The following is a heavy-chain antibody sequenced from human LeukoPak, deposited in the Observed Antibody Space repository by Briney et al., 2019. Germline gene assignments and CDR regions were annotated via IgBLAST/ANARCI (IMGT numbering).Heavy chain of an antibody. CDR3: AGEYYYDSSGYLALGY. V-gene: IGHV3-30-3*01. D-gene: IGHD3-22*01. CDR1: GFTFSSYA. Sequence: GGSLRLSCVASGFTFSSYAMHWVRQAPGKGLEWVAVISYDGSNKYYADSVKGRFTISRDNSKNTLYLQMNSLRAEDTAVYYCAGEYYYDSSGYLALGYWGQGTLVTVSS. J-gene: IGHJ4*02. CDR2: ISYDGSNK.